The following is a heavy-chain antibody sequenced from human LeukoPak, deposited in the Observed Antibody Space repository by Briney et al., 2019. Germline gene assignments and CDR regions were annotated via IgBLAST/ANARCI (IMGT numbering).Heavy chain of an antibody. D-gene: IGHD2-2*02. CDR3: ARGDCSSTSCYNIDY. V-gene: IGHV1-2*06. CDR1: GYTFTGYY. J-gene: IGHJ4*02. Sequence: ASVKVSCKASGYTFTGYYMHWVRQAPGQGLEWMGRINPNSSGTNYAQKFQGRVTMTRDTSISTAYMELSRLRSDDTAVYYCARGDCSSTSCYNIDYWGQGTLVTVS. CDR2: INPNSSGT.